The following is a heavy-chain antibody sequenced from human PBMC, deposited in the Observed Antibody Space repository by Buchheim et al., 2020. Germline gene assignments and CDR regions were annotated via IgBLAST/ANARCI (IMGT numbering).Heavy chain of an antibody. Sequence: QVQLVESGGGVVQPGRSLRLSCAASGFTFSSYGMHWVRQAPGKGLEWVAVIWYDGSNKYYADSVKGRFTISRDNSKNTLYLQMNSLRAEDTAVYYCATGDYYDSSGYYYFDYWGQGTL. D-gene: IGHD3-22*01. CDR2: IWYDGSNK. CDR1: GFTFSSYG. V-gene: IGHV3-33*01. CDR3: ATGDYYDSSGYYYFDY. J-gene: IGHJ4*02.